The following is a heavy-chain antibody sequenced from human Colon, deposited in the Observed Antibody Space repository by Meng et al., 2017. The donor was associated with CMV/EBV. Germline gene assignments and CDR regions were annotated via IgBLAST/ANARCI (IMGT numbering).Heavy chain of an antibody. J-gene: IGHJ5*02. V-gene: IGHV3-74*01. Sequence: GESLKISCEASGFRFGTFYMHWVRQVPGQGLEWLSRISADGVTTTYAESVKCRFTLSRDNAKNIMYLQMNTLRAEDTAVYFCARVLPTYYNDTSAYPLDPWGQGTVVTVSS. CDR2: ISADGVTT. D-gene: IGHD3-16*01. CDR1: GFRFGTFY. CDR3: ARVLPTYYNDTSAYPLDP.